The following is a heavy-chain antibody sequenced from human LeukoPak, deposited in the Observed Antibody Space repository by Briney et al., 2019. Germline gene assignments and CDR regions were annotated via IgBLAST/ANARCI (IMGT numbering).Heavy chain of an antibody. CDR1: GFTFSSYA. J-gene: IGHJ4*02. Sequence: GRSLRLSCAASGFTFSSYAMHWVRQAPGKGLEWMSVISYDGSNKYFADSVKGRLTISRDISQNTLYLEMHNLKPEDTGIYYCAKSYNGLDFWGQGTMVTVSS. CDR3: AKSYNGLDF. V-gene: IGHV3-30*04. CDR2: ISYDGSNK. D-gene: IGHD2-8*01.